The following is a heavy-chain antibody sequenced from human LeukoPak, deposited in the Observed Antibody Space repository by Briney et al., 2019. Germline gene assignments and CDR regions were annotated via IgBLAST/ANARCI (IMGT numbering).Heavy chain of an antibody. J-gene: IGHJ4*02. Sequence: GESLKISCKGSGYSFTSYWIGWVRQMPGKGLEWMGIIYPGECDTRYSPSFQGQVTISAAKSISTAYLQWSSLNASDTAIYYCARHSSSGYYYAFGYWGQGTLVTVSS. CDR3: ARHSSSGYYYAFGY. CDR2: IYPGECDT. CDR1: GYSFTSYW. V-gene: IGHV5-51*01. D-gene: IGHD3-22*01.